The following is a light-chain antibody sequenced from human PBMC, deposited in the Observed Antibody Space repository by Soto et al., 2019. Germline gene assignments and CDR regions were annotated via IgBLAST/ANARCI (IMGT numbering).Light chain of an antibody. CDR1: QSVRTN. CDR3: QQRYNWPVT. Sequence: EIVMTQFPNTLSVSPGETVTLSCRASQSVRTNLAWYQHKPGQSPRLLIYGASKRATGFPARFGGSGSGTEFTLTISSLQSEDFSVYYCQQRYNWPVTFGQGTRLEI. V-gene: IGKV3-15*01. J-gene: IGKJ5*01. CDR2: GAS.